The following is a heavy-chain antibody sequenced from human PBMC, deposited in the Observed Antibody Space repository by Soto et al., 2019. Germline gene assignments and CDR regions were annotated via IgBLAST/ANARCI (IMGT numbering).Heavy chain of an antibody. J-gene: IGHJ5*02. D-gene: IGHD3-3*01. CDR1: GGSISSYY. Sequence: PSETLSLTCTVSGGSISSYYWSWIRQPPGKGLEWIGYIYCSGSTNYNPSLKSRVTISVDTSKNQFSLKLSSVTAADTAVYYCARVGYYDFWSGYYTSWFDPWGQGTLVTVSS. CDR2: IYCSGST. V-gene: IGHV4-59*01. CDR3: ARVGYYDFWSGYYTSWFDP.